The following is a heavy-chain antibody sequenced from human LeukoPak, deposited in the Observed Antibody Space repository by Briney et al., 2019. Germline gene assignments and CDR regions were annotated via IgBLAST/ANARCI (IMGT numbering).Heavy chain of an antibody. V-gene: IGHV4-39*07. J-gene: IGHJ4*02. D-gene: IGHD3-10*01. Sequence: SETLSLTCTVSGGSISSNSYSWGWIRQPPGKGLEWIGNIYYSGSTSYNPSLKSRVTISVDTSKNQFSLKLSSVTAADTAVYYCARTAGLWFGELLLDYWGQGTLVTVSS. CDR3: ARTAGLWFGELLLDY. CDR1: GGSISSNSYS. CDR2: IYYSGST.